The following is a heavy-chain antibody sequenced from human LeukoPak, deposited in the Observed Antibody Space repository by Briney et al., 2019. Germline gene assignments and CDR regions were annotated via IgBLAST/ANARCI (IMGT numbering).Heavy chain of an antibody. CDR2: IYYSGSI. J-gene: IGHJ3*02. CDR3: ARETTVVTPGRSDVFDI. Sequence: SETLSLTCTVSGGSISSHYWNWIRQPPGKGLEWIGYIYYSGSINYNPSLKSRVTISVDTSKNQFSLKLSSVTAADTAAYYCARETTVVTPGRSDVFDIWGQGTMVTVSS. D-gene: IGHD4-23*01. CDR1: GGSISSHY. V-gene: IGHV4-59*11.